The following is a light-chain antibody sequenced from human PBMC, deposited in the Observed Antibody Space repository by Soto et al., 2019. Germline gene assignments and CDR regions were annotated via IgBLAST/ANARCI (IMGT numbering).Light chain of an antibody. CDR2: VAS. J-gene: IGKJ5*01. Sequence: DIQMTQSPSSLSASVGDRVTITCQASQDISNYLNWYQQKPGKAPKLLIYVASNLETGVPSRFSGSGSGTDFTFTISSLQPEDIATYYCQQYDNLLTFGQGTRLEIK. V-gene: IGKV1-33*01. CDR1: QDISNY. CDR3: QQYDNLLT.